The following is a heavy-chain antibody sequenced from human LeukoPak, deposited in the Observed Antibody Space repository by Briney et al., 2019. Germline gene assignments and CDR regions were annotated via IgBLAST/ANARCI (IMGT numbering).Heavy chain of an antibody. D-gene: IGHD6-19*01. CDR2: IHYSGST. V-gene: IGHV4-59*08. CDR3: TTIHDRDCSGWFRFDS. J-gene: IGHJ4*02. CDR1: GGSITTYY. Sequence: SETLSLTCTVSGGSITTYYWNWIRQPPGKGLEWIGYIHYSGSTDFNPSLKSRVSILLDTSKNQFSLQLNSVTAADTAMYYCTTIHDRDCSGWFRFDSWGQGSLVIVSS.